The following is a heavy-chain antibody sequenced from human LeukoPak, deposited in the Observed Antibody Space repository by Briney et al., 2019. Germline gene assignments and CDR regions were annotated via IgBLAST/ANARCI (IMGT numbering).Heavy chain of an antibody. CDR2: IYDSGST. CDR3: ARINCTNGVCYVDY. D-gene: IGHD2-8*01. V-gene: IGHV4-39*07. Sequence: SETLSLTCTVSGGSISRTSHYWGWIRQPPGKGLEWIGRIYDSGSTYYNPSLKSRVTISVDTSKNQFSLKLSSVTAADTAVYYCARINCTNGVCYVDYWGQGTLVTVSS. J-gene: IGHJ4*02. CDR1: GGSISRTSHY.